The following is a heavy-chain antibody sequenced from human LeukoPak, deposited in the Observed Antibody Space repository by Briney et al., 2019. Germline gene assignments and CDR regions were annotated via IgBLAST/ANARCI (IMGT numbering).Heavy chain of an antibody. CDR2: IYSTGAT. V-gene: IGHV4-59*11. CDR1: GGSISGHY. Sequence: SETLSLTCTVSGGSISGHYWTWLRLPPGKGLELVGHIYSTGATHYNPSLRGRVTLSIDTSKNQFSLTLTSVNVEDTAVYYCARFSTGFCSGCSDASCYVHYWGQGTQVTVSP. D-gene: IGHD2-2*01. J-gene: IGHJ4*02. CDR3: ARFSTGFCSGCSDASCYVHY.